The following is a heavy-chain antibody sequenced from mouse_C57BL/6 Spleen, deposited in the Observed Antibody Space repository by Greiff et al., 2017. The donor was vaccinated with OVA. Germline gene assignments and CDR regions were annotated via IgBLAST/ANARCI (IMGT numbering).Heavy chain of an antibody. J-gene: IGHJ4*01. CDR2: ISSGSSTI. CDR3: ARSYWDAMDY. CDR1: GFTFSDYG. Sequence: EVKLMESGGGLVKPGGSLKLSCAASGFTFSDYGMHWVRQAPEKGLEWVAYISSGSSTIYYADTVKGRFTISRDNAKNTLFLQMTSRRSEDAAMYYCARSYWDAMDYWGQGTSVTVSS. D-gene: IGHD6-5*01. V-gene: IGHV5-17*01.